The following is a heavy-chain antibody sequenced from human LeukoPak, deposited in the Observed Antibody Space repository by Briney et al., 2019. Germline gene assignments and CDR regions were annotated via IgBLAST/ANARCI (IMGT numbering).Heavy chain of an antibody. CDR1: GGSISSGDYY. V-gene: IGHV4-30-4*01. Sequence: PSQTLSLTCTVSGGSISSGDYYWSWIRQPPGKGLEWIGYIYYSGSTYYNPSLKSRVTISVDTSKNQFSLKLSSVTAADTAVYYCARDLYGGDYGSTAAGYWGQGTLVTVSS. D-gene: IGHD4-17*01. CDR2: IYYSGST. CDR3: ARDLYGGDYGSTAAGY. J-gene: IGHJ4*02.